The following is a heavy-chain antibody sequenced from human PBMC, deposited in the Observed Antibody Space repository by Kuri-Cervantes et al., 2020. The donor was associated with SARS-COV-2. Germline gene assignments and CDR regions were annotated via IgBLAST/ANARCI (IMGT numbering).Heavy chain of an antibody. Sequence: SETLSLTCTVSGGSISSSSYYWGWIRQPPGRGLEWIGSIYHSGSTYYNPSLKSRVTISVDTSKNQFSLKLSSVTAADTAVYYCARRVEEVIAITMDWYFDLWGRGTLVTVSS. CDR1: GGSISSSSYY. D-gene: IGHD2-21*01. J-gene: IGHJ2*01. CDR2: IYHSGST. V-gene: IGHV4-39*07. CDR3: ARRVEEVIAITMDWYFDL.